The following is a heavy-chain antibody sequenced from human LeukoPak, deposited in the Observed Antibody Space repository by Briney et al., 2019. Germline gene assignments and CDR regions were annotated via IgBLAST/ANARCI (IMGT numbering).Heavy chain of an antibody. Sequence: PSETLSLTCAVYGGSFSGYYWSWIRQPPGKGLEWIGEINHSGSTNYNPSLKSRVTISVDTSKNQFSLKLSSVTAADTAVYYCARGGITGIGTGSAFDIWGQGTMVTVSS. CDR3: ARGGITGIGTGSAFDI. J-gene: IGHJ3*02. V-gene: IGHV4-34*01. D-gene: IGHD1-20*01. CDR1: GGSFSGYY. CDR2: INHSGST.